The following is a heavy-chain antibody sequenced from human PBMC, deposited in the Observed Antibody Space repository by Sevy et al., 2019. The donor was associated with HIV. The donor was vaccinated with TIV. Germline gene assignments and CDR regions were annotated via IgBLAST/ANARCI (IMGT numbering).Heavy chain of an antibody. CDR2: ISRSGSTI. J-gene: IGHJ5*02. V-gene: IGHV3-11*01. D-gene: IGHD3-22*01. Sequence: GGSLRLSCAASGFTFSDYYMSWIRQAPGKGLEWVSYISRSGSTINYANSVKGRFTISRDNAKNSLYLQINSLRAEDTAVYYCARENSMIEEPGWFDPWGQGTLVTVSS. CDR3: ARENSMIEEPGWFDP. CDR1: GFTFSDYY.